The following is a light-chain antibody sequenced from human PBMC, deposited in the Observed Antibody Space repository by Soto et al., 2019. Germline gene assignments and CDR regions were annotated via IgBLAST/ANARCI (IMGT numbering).Light chain of an antibody. Sequence: EIVLTQSPGTLSLSPGERATLSCRASQSVSSYLAWYQQKPGQAPRLLIYDASNRATGIPARFSGSGSGTDFTLTISSLEPEDFAVYYCQQRSNWPIIFGQGTRLEI. CDR1: QSVSSY. CDR3: QQRSNWPII. J-gene: IGKJ5*01. CDR2: DAS. V-gene: IGKV3-11*01.